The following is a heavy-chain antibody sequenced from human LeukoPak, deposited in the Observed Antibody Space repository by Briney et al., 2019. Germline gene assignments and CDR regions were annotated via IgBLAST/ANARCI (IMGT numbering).Heavy chain of an antibody. D-gene: IGHD5-12*01. CDR2: ISGSGGST. V-gene: IGHV3-23*01. J-gene: IGHJ5*02. CDR3: AKGDGYSGYEGWFDP. CDR1: GFTFSSYA. Sequence: PGGSLRLSCAASGFTFSSYAMSWVRQAPGKGLEWVSAISGSGGSTYYADSVKGRFTISRDNSKNTLYLQMNSLRAEDTAVYYCAKGDGYSGYEGWFDPWGQGTLVTVSS.